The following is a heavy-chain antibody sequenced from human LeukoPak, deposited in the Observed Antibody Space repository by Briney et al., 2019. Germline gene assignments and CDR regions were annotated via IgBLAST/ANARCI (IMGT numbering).Heavy chain of an antibody. CDR2: IHTSGST. V-gene: IGHV4-4*07. CDR3: AKRSAESSGYFDY. CDR1: GVSISSYY. J-gene: IGHJ4*02. Sequence: PSETLSLTCTVSGVSISSYYWSWIRQPAGKGLEWIGRIHTSGSTNYNPSLKSRVTMSVDTSKNQFSLKLRSVTAADTAVYYCAKRSAESSGYFDYWGQGTRVTVSS. D-gene: IGHD6-19*01.